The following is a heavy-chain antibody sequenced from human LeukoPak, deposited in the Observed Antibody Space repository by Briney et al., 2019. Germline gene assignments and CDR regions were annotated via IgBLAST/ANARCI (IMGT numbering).Heavy chain of an antibody. D-gene: IGHD1-26*01. CDR2: IYSGGST. CDR3: AAIVGAYDAFDI. Sequence: GGSLRLSCAASGFTVSSNYMSWVRQAPGKGLEWVSVIYSGGSTYYADSVKGRFTISRANSKNTLYLQMNSLRAEDTAVYYCAAIVGAYDAFDIWGQGTMVTVSS. J-gene: IGHJ3*02. V-gene: IGHV3-53*01. CDR1: GFTVSSNY.